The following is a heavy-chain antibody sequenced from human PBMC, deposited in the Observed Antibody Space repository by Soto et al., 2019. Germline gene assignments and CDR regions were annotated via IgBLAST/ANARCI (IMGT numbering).Heavy chain of an antibody. Sequence: PEETLSLTCIVSGGSISSDYWGWIRQPPGKGLEWIGYIFYAGAINYNPSLKSRVTISIDASEKQFSLNLTSVTAADTAFYYCAKYTGYESLFYFDSWGRGLQVTVSS. D-gene: IGHD5-12*01. CDR3: AKYTGYESLFYFDS. J-gene: IGHJ4*01. CDR1: GGSISSDY. CDR2: IFYAGAI. V-gene: IGHV4-59*01.